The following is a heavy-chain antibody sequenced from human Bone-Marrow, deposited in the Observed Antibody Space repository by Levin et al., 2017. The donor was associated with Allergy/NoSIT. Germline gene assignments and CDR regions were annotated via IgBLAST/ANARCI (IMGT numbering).Heavy chain of an antibody. CDR2: INPTGGST. J-gene: IGHJ5*02. D-gene: IGHD2-15*01. Sequence: GESLKISCKASGYTFTTYYIHWVRQAPGQGLEYMGIINPTGGSTNYAQKFQGRVTMTRDTSTNTVYMELSSLRSEDTAVYYCARGVLMVATPHSFDPWGQGTLVTVSS. V-gene: IGHV1-46*01. CDR3: ARGVLMVATPHSFDP. CDR1: GYTFTTYY.